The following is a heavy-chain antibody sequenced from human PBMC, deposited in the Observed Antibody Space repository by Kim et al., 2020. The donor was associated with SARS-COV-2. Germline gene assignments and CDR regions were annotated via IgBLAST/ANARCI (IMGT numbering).Heavy chain of an antibody. CDR1: GFTFSNAW. Sequence: GGSLRLSCAASGFTFSNAWMSWVRQAPGKGLEWVGRIKSKTDGGTTDYAAPVKGRFTISRDDSKNTLYLQMNSLKTEDTAVYYCTVTYYDILTGYYPIDYWGQGTLVTVSS. J-gene: IGHJ4*02. V-gene: IGHV3-15*01. D-gene: IGHD3-9*01. CDR3: TVTYYDILTGYYPIDY. CDR2: IKSKTDGGTT.